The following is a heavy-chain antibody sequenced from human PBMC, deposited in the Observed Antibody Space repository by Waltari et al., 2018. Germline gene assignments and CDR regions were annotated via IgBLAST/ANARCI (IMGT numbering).Heavy chain of an antibody. D-gene: IGHD6-6*01. CDR2: SNAGNGNT. V-gene: IGHV1-3*01. Sequence: QVQLVQSGAEVKKPGASVKGSCKASGYTFTSYAMHWVRQAPGQRLEWMGWSNAGNGNTKYSQKFQGRVTITRDTSASTAYMELSSLRSEDTAVYYCARRGSSSFDHYYYYGMDVWGQGTTVTVSS. J-gene: IGHJ6*02. CDR1: GYTFTSYA. CDR3: ARRGSSSFDHYYYYGMDV.